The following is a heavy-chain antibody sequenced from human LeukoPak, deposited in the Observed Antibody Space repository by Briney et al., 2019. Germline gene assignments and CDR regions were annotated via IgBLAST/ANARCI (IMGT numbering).Heavy chain of an antibody. CDR2: IYYSGST. Sequence: KPSETLSLTCTVSGGSISSYYWSWIRQPPGKGLEWIGYIYYSGSTNYNPSLKSRVTISVDTSKNQFSLKLSSVTAADTAVYYCARVRGDIVVVVAADAFDIWGQGTMVTVSS. CDR1: GGSISSYY. J-gene: IGHJ3*02. V-gene: IGHV4-59*01. D-gene: IGHD2-15*01. CDR3: ARVRGDIVVVVAADAFDI.